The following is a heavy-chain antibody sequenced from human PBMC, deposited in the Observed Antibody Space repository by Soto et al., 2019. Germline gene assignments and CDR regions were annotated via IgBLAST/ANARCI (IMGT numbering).Heavy chain of an antibody. D-gene: IGHD2-8*02. CDR3: ATYCSGNACYSRHYYAMDV. V-gene: IGHV1-18*01. J-gene: IGHJ6*02. Sequence: QVQLVQSAGEVKKPGASAIVSCQASGYTFRNYIIAWLRQAPGQGLEWMGWISPYNGNTNYARQFRGRVTLTTDTSMSAAYMELMNLGSDDAATYYCATYCSGNACYSRHYYAMDVWGQGTMVSVSS. CDR1: GYTFRNYI. CDR2: ISPYNGNT.